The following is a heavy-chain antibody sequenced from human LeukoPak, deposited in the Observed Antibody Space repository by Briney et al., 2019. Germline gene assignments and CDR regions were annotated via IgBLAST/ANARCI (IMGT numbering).Heavy chain of an antibody. D-gene: IGHD3-16*01. J-gene: IGHJ4*02. V-gene: IGHV4-59*01. CDR1: GASISSYY. CDR3: ATSRGGRFDY. CDR2: VYYSGTT. Sequence: SETLSLTCTVSGASISSYYWTWIRLPPGKGLEWIGFVYYSGTTHYKPSLKRRVSMSVDTSKKQFSLNLSSVTAADTAVYYCATSRGGRFDYWGQGTLVTVSS.